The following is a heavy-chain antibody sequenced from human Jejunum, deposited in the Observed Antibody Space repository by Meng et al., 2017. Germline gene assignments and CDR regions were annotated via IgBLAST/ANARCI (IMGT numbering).Heavy chain of an antibody. CDR3: ARVKAYSRSCFDY. Sequence: GGSLRLSCAASGFMFSSYWMHWVRQVPGKGLVWVSRINNDGSTTIYADSVKGRFTIPSDNAKNTLYLQMNSLRAEDTAVYYCARVKAYSRSCFDYWGQGALVTVSS. D-gene: IGHD6-6*01. CDR1: GFMFSSYW. CDR2: INNDGSTT. J-gene: IGHJ4*02. V-gene: IGHV3-74*01.